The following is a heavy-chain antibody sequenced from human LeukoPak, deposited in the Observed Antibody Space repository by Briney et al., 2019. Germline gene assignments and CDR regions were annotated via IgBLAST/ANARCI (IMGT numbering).Heavy chain of an antibody. V-gene: IGHV3-74*01. J-gene: IGHJ6*02. CDR1: GFTLSNYW. D-gene: IGHD2-8*02. CDR3: TRVQAGRSGLMDV. Sequence: GGSLRLSCAASGFTLSNYWMHWVRQAPGGGLVWVSRVDPDGTTTNYADSVTGRFTTSRDNAKNTLYLQMNSLRAEDTALYYCTRVQAGRSGLMDVWGRGTTVTVSS. CDR2: VDPDGTTT.